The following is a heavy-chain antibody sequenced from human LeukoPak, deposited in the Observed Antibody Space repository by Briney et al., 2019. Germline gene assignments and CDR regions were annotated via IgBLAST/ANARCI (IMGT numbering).Heavy chain of an antibody. J-gene: IGHJ4*02. D-gene: IGHD2-21*02. Sequence: EASVKVSCKASGYTFTSYGISWVRQAPGQGLEWMGWISAYNGNTNYAQKLQGRATMTTDTSTSTAYMELRSLRSDDTAVYYCARASGPIVVVTADFDYWGQGTLVTVSS. CDR3: ARASGPIVVVTADFDY. CDR1: GYTFTSYG. CDR2: ISAYNGNT. V-gene: IGHV1-18*01.